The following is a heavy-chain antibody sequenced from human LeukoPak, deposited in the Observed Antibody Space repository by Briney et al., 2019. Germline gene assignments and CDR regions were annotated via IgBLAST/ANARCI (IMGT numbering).Heavy chain of an antibody. J-gene: IGHJ5*02. Sequence: SETLSLTCAVYGGSFSGYYWSWIRQPPGKGLEWIGEINHSGSTNYNPSLKGRVTISVDTSKNQFSLKLSSVTAADTAVYYCARGRYYYGSGSYRNWFDPWGQGTLVTVSS. V-gene: IGHV4-34*01. CDR2: INHSGST. CDR3: ARGRYYYGSGSYRNWFDP. D-gene: IGHD3-10*01. CDR1: GGSFSGYY.